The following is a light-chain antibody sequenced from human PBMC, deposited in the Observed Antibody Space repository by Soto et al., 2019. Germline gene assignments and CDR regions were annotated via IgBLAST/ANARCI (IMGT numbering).Light chain of an antibody. V-gene: IGKV3-15*01. CDR3: QQYNKWYSWT. J-gene: IGKJ1*01. CDR1: QSVSSY. CDR2: DAS. Sequence: MTQSPSTLSASLGDRASITFRASQSVSSYLAFYHQKPGQAPQLLIYDASSSATGVPAIFSCSLSVTEVTLTISGLEHDDDLVYYCQQYNKWYSWTFGQGTKVDIK.